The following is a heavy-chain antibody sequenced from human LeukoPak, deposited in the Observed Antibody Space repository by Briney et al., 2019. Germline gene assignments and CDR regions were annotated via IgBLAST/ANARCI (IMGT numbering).Heavy chain of an antibody. D-gene: IGHD6-13*01. V-gene: IGHV4-34*01. CDR1: GGSFSGYF. Sequence: PSETLSLTCAVFGGSFSGYFWSWNRQPPGKGLEWIGEINHSGSTNYNPSLKSRVTISVDKSKNQFSLNLSSVTAADTAVYYCARGIADPYSFDSWGQGTLVTVSS. J-gene: IGHJ4*02. CDR3: ARGIADPYSFDS. CDR2: INHSGST.